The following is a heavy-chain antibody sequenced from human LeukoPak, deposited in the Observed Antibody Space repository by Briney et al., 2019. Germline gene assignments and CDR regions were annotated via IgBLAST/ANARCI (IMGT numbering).Heavy chain of an antibody. V-gene: IGHV3-48*03. CDR1: GFTFSSYE. CDR2: ISSSGSTI. Sequence: GGSLRLSCAASGFTFSSYEMNWVRQAPGKGLEWVSYISSSGSTIYYADSVKGRFTISRDNAKNSLYLQMNSLRAEDTAVYYCAREYSSSWSRLDYWGQGTLVTVSS. J-gene: IGHJ4*02. CDR3: AREYSSSWSRLDY. D-gene: IGHD6-13*01.